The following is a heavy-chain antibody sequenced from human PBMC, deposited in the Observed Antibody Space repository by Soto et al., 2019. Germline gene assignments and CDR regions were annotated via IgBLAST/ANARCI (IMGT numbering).Heavy chain of an antibody. D-gene: IGHD2-21*01. CDR1: GGSISSGGYY. J-gene: IGHJ6*02. Sequence: QVQLQESGPGLVKPSQTLSLTCTVSGGSISSGGYYWSWIRQHPGKGLEWIGYMYYSGSTYYNPSLKLRVTISVDTSKNQCSLKLSSVTAADTAVYYCAASCVGCGGFNYYGMDVWGQGTTVTVSS. V-gene: IGHV4-31*03. CDR2: MYYSGST. CDR3: AASCVGCGGFNYYGMDV.